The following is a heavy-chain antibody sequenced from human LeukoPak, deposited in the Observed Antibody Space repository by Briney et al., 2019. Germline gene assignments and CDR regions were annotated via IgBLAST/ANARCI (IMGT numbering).Heavy chain of an antibody. Sequence: ASVRVSCKASGSSSTNSGISWVRQAPGQGLEWMGWIHIYRGNTNYAQKFQGRVTMTTDTSTSTVYMEVRGLRSDDTAMYYCARDVGITVADSFDPWGQGTLVTVSS. CDR3: ARDVGITVADSFDP. J-gene: IGHJ5*02. D-gene: IGHD6-13*01. V-gene: IGHV1-18*01. CDR1: GSSSTNSG. CDR2: IHIYRGNT.